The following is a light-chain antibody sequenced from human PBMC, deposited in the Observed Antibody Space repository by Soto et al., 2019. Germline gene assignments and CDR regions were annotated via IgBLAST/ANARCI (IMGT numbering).Light chain of an antibody. CDR3: QQRSNWPPIT. J-gene: IGKJ5*01. V-gene: IGKV3-11*01. CDR1: QSVSSY. Sequence: ILFTHSPSTLSFSPXXISXLSXXXSQSVSSYLAWYQQKPGQAPRLLIYDASNRATGIPARFSGSGSGTDFTLTISSLEPEDFAVYYCQQRSNWPPITFGQGTRLEIK. CDR2: DAS.